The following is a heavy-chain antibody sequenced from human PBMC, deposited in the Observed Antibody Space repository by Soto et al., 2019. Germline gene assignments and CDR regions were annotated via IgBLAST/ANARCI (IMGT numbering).Heavy chain of an antibody. D-gene: IGHD5-18*01. Sequence: SETLSLTCTVSGGSISSGGYYWTWIRQHPGKGLEWIGYIYNSGSTYYNPSLKSRVTISVDTSKNQFSLKLSSVTAADTAVYYCARRYGKNAFDIWGQGTMVTVSS. CDR3: ARRYGKNAFDI. CDR1: GGSISSGGYY. CDR2: IYNSGST. J-gene: IGHJ3*02. V-gene: IGHV4-61*08.